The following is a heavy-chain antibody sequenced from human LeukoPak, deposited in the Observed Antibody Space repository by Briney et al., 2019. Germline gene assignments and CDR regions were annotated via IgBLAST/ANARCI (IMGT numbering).Heavy chain of an antibody. Sequence: SETLSLTCTVSGGSICTYYWSWIRQPAEKGLEWIGRIYTSGSTNYNPSLKSRVTISVDTSKNQFSLKLSSVTAADTAVYYCAGFRPYYFDYWGQGTLVTVSS. CDR2: IYTSGST. CDR1: GGSICTYY. V-gene: IGHV4-4*07. J-gene: IGHJ4*02. CDR3: AGFRPYYFDY.